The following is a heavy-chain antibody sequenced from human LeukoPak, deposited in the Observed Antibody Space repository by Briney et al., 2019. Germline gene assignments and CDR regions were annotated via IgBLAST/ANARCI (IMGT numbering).Heavy chain of an antibody. D-gene: IGHD2-2*01. J-gene: IGHJ4*02. Sequence: SETLSLTCAVYGGSFSGYYWSWIRQPPGKGREWIGEINHSGSTNYNPSLKSRVTISVDTSKNQFSLKLSSVTAADTAVYYCARGRGYCSSTSCSKRYYFDHWGQGTLVTVSS. V-gene: IGHV4-34*01. CDR2: INHSGST. CDR3: ARGRGYCSSTSCSKRYYFDH. CDR1: GGSFSGYY.